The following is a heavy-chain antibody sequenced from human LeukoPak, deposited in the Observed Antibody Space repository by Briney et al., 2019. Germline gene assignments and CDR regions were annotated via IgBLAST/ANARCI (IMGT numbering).Heavy chain of an antibody. Sequence: SETLSLTCTVSGYSISSGYYWGWIRQPPGKGLEWTGSIDHSGSTYYNPSLKSRITISVDTSKNQFSLKLSSVTAADTAVYYCARGHVGYSYGDYYYYYYMDVWGKGTTVTVSS. CDR3: ARGHVGYSYGDYYYYYYMDV. V-gene: IGHV4-38-2*02. D-gene: IGHD5-18*01. CDR1: GYSISSGYY. J-gene: IGHJ6*03. CDR2: IDHSGST.